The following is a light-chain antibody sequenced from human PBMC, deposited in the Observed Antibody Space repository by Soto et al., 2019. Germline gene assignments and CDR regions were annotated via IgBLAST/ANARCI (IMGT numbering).Light chain of an antibody. Sequence: QSALTQPPSASGSPGQSVTISCTGSSSDVGGSNHVSWYQLHPGKAPKLMIYEVDKRPSGVPDRFSGSKSGSTASLTVSGLQAEDEADYYCSSYAGKFYVFGPGTKLTVL. J-gene: IGLJ1*01. V-gene: IGLV2-8*01. CDR3: SSYAGKFYV. CDR1: SSDVGGSNH. CDR2: EVD.